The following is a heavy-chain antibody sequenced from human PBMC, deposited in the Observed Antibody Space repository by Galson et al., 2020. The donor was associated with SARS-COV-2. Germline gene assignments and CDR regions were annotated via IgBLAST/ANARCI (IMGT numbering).Heavy chain of an antibody. CDR3: ARAPGPYFYDGMDV. CDR1: GYAFTGYH. CDR2: INPNSGGT. V-gene: IGHV1-2*02. Sequence: ASVKVSCKASGYAFTGYHLHWVGQAPGQGLEWMGGINPNSGGTNYAQKFQGRVTMTRDTSISTAYMELGGLRSDDTAVYYCARAPGPYFYDGMDVWGQGTTVTVSS. J-gene: IGHJ6*02.